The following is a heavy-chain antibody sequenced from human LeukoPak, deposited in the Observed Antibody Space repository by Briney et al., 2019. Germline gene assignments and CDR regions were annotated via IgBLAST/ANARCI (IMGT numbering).Heavy chain of an antibody. CDR2: INPNSGGT. Sequence: ASVKVSCKASGYTFTGYYMHWVRQAPGQGLEWMGWINPNSGGTNYAQKFQGRVTMTRDTSISTAYMELSRLRSDDTAVYYCARWRRGEVGARYYFGYWGQGTLVTVSS. CDR1: GYTFTGYY. J-gene: IGHJ4*02. V-gene: IGHV1-2*02. CDR3: ARWRRGEVGARYYFGY. D-gene: IGHD1-26*01.